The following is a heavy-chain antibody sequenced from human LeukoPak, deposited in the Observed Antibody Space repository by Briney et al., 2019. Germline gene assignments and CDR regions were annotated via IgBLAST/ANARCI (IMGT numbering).Heavy chain of an antibody. J-gene: IGHJ6*03. CDR2: IIAYNGNT. CDR1: GYTFTSYG. CDR3: ARAPVRSAQLWTDYYMDV. D-gene: IGHD5-18*01. V-gene: IGHV1-18*01. Sequence: GASVKVSCKASGYTFTSYGISWVRQAPGQGLEWMGWIIAYNGNTNYAQKFQGRVTMTRDTSISTAYMELSRLRSDDTAVYYCARAPVRSAQLWTDYYMDVWGKGTTVTVSS.